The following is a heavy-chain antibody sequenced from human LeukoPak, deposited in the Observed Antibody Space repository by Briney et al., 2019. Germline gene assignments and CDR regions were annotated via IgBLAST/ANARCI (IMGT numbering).Heavy chain of an antibody. Sequence: ASVKVSCKASGYTFTNYYMHWVRQAPGQGLEWMGIINPSGGSTSYAQKFQGRVTMTRDTSTITVYMDLISLRSEDTAVYYCAREFEYSSSHRRYYGMDVWGQGTTVTVSS. CDR1: GYTFTNYY. CDR3: AREFEYSSSHRRYYGMDV. D-gene: IGHD6-6*01. V-gene: IGHV1-46*01. J-gene: IGHJ6*02. CDR2: INPSGGST.